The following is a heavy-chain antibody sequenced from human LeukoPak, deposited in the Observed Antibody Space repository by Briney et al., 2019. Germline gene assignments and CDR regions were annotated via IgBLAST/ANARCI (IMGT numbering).Heavy chain of an antibody. D-gene: IGHD3-22*01. CDR1: GGSISGSYYY. CDR2: IYYSGST. CDR3: ARVDTSVYYYFDY. Sequence: PSETLSLTCTVSGGSISGSYYYWGWIRQPPGKGLEWLGSIYYSGSTYYNPSLKSRVTISVDTSKNQFSLKLSSVTAADTAVYYCARVDTSVYYYFDYWGQGTLVTVSS. J-gene: IGHJ4*02. V-gene: IGHV4-39*01.